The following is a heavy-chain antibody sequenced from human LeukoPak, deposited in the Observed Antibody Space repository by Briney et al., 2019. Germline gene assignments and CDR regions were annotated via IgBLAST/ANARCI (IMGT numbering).Heavy chain of an antibody. V-gene: IGHV3-53*05. CDR1: GFTVSSNY. Sequence: GGSLRLSCAASGFTVSSNYMSWVRQAPGKGLEWVSVIYSGGSTYYADSVKGRFTISRDNSKNTLYLQMGSLRAEDMAVYYCARNHDSSGYSDYWGQGTLVTVSS. D-gene: IGHD3-22*01. J-gene: IGHJ4*02. CDR3: ARNHDSSGYSDY. CDR2: IYSGGST.